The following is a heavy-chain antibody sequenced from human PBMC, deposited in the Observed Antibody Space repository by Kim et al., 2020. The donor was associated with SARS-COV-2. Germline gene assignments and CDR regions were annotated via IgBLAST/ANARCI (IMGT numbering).Heavy chain of an antibody. J-gene: IGHJ6*02. D-gene: IGHD3-10*01. V-gene: IGHV3-11*01. CDR2: ISSSGSTI. Sequence: GGSLRLSCAASGFTFSDYYMSWIRQAPGKGLEWVSYISSSGSTIYYADSVKGRFTISRDNAKNSLYLQMNSLRAEDTAVYYCARLLLWFGEYYYYGMDVWGQGTTVTVSS. CDR1: GFTFSDYY. CDR3: ARLLLWFGEYYYYGMDV.